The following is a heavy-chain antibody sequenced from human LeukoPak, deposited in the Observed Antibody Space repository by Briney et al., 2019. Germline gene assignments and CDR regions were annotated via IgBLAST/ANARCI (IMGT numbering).Heavy chain of an antibody. CDR3: AKSVPITMVRGVISYFDY. D-gene: IGHD3-10*01. J-gene: IGHJ4*02. V-gene: IGHV3-23*01. Sequence: PGGSLRLSCAASGFTFSSYAMSWVRQAPGKGLDWVSAISGSGGSTYYADSVKGRFTISRDNSKNTLYLQMNSLRAEDTAVYYCAKSVPITMVRGVISYFDYWGQGTLVTVSS. CDR2: ISGSGGST. CDR1: GFTFSSYA.